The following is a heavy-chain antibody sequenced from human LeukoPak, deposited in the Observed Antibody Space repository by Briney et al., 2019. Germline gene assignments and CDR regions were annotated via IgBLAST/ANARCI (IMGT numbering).Heavy chain of an antibody. J-gene: IGHJ3*02. CDR3: ATDPGEWEPI. Sequence: TGGTLRLSCATSGLTFTNAWMSWFRQAPGKGLEWVGRIKSKTDGGTSDYAAPVQGRFTISRDDSKNTLYLQMNSLKIEDTAVYYCATDPGEWEPIWGQGTMVTVSS. D-gene: IGHD1-26*01. V-gene: IGHV3-15*01. CDR1: GLTFTNAW. CDR2: IKSKTDGGTS.